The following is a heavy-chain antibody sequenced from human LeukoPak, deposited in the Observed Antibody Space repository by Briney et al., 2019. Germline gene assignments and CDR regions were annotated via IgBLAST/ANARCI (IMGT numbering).Heavy chain of an antibody. Sequence: AGGSLRLSCAASGFSFNNYAMNWVRQAPGKGLEWVSGISGSGDSTYYTGSVKGRFTISRDNSKNALYLQMNSLRAEDTAVYYCAKRTIFGVVMTPYHYDHWGQGTLVTVSP. CDR1: GFSFNNYA. J-gene: IGHJ4*02. D-gene: IGHD3-3*01. V-gene: IGHV3-23*01. CDR3: AKRTIFGVVMTPYHYDH. CDR2: ISGSGDST.